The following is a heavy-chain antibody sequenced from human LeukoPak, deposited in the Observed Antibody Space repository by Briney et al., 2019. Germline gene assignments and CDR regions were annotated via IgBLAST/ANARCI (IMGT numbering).Heavy chain of an antibody. CDR2: ISAYNGNT. Sequence: ASVKVSCKASGYTLTSYGISWVRQAPGQGLEWMGWISAYNGNTNYAQKLQGRVTMTTDTSTSTAYMELRSLRSDDTAVYYCARDTAMVMLNYMDVWGKGTTVTVFS. CDR3: ARDTAMVMLNYMDV. D-gene: IGHD5-18*01. J-gene: IGHJ6*03. V-gene: IGHV1-18*01. CDR1: GYTLTSYG.